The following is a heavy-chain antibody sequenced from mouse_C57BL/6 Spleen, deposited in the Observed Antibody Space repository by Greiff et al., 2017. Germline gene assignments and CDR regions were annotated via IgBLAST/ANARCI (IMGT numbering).Heavy chain of an antibody. D-gene: IGHD1-1*01. CDR1: GYTFTSYW. CDR2: IDPSDSYT. V-gene: IGHV1-69*01. CDR3: ARGDGSSYRAMDY. J-gene: IGHJ4*01. Sequence: QVQLQQPGAELVMPGASVKLSCKASGYTFTSYWMHWVKQRPGQGLEWIGEIDPSDSYTNYNQKFKGKSTLTVDKSSSTAYMQLSSLTSEDSAVYYCARGDGSSYRAMDYWGQGTSVTVSS.